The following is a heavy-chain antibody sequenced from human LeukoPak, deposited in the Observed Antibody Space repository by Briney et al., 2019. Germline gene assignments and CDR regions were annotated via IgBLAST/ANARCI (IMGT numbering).Heavy chain of an antibody. Sequence: GGSLRLSCAASGFTFSTYGVHWVRQAPGKGLEWVSGISGSGGNTYYADSVKGRFTISRDNSKNTLYLQLNRLRAEDTAVYYCAGSRSAFYYDFDSWGQGTLVSVSS. J-gene: IGHJ4*02. D-gene: IGHD3-22*01. CDR3: AGSRSAFYYDFDS. CDR2: ISGSGGNT. CDR1: GFTFSTYG. V-gene: IGHV3-23*01.